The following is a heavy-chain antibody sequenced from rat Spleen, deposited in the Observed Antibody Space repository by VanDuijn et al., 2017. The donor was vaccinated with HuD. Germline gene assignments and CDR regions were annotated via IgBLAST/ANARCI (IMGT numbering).Heavy chain of an antibody. Sequence: EVQLVESGGGLVQPGRSLKLSCVASGFTFSSYDMAWVRQAPTKGLEWVASISPSGGITYYRDSVKGRFTVSRDNAKSTLYLQMDSLQTEDTATYYCARDVGGPWGQGVMVTVSS. V-gene: IGHV5-46*01. CDR3: ARDVGGP. J-gene: IGHJ2*01. CDR2: ISPSGGIT. D-gene: IGHD1-12*01. CDR1: GFTFSSYD.